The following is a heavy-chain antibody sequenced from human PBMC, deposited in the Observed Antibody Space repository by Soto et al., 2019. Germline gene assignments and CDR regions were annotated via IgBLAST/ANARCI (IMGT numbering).Heavy chain of an antibody. CDR2: ISPYTGNT. Sequence: QVQLVQSGDEVKKPGASVKVSCKASGYIFVNYGIAWVRQAPGQGLEWMGWISPYTGNTHSATKVQGRLTMTTDTHTSTDYMELWSLTSDDTAVYYCVMVDNYVTPTPQDVWGQGTTVTVSS. CDR1: GYIFVNYG. D-gene: IGHD3-16*01. J-gene: IGHJ6*02. V-gene: IGHV1-18*01. CDR3: VMVDNYVTPTPQDV.